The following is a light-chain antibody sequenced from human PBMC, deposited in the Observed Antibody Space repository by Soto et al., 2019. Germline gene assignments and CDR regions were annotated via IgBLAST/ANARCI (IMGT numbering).Light chain of an antibody. CDR2: VAS. CDR1: QSVSSSY. V-gene: IGKV3-20*01. Sequence: EIVLTQSPGTLSLSPGERATLSCRASQSVSSSYLAWYQQKPVQAPRLLIYVASSRATGIPDRFSGSGSGTDFTLTISRLEPEDFAVYYCQQYGSSPYTFGQGTKLEIK. CDR3: QQYGSSPYT. J-gene: IGKJ2*01.